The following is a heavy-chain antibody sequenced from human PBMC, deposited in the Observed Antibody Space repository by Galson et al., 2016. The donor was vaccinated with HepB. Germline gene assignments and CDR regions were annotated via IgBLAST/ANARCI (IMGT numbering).Heavy chain of an antibody. CDR3: TTDHYSARDAFDT. V-gene: IGHV1-24*01. CDR1: GYTLTGLS. Sequence: SVKVSCKVSGYTLTGLSIHWVRQAPGKGLEWMGGFAPEHGKTIYAQKFQGRVTMTEDTSTDTAYMELSSLRSEDTAVYYCTTDHYSARDAFDTWGQGTLVTVSS. J-gene: IGHJ3*02. D-gene: IGHD4-11*01. CDR2: FAPEHGKT.